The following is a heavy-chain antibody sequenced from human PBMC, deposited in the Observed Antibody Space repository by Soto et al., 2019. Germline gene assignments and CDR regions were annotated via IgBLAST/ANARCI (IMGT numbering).Heavy chain of an antibody. CDR2: IYYSGST. CDR3: ARRRDYSDTSGYYDYYFDY. Sequence: LSLTCTVSGGSISTSTYYWGWIRQPPGKGLEWIGSIYYSGSTFYNPSLKSRVTISVDTSKNQFSLKLTSVTAADTAVYYCARRRDYSDTSGYYDYYFDYWGQGTLVTVSS. D-gene: IGHD3-22*01. V-gene: IGHV4-39*01. J-gene: IGHJ4*02. CDR1: GGSISTSTYY.